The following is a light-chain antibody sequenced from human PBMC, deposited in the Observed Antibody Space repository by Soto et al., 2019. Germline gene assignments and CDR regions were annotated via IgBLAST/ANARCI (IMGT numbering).Light chain of an antibody. V-gene: IGLV8-61*01. CDR3: VLYMGSGVWV. Sequence: QTVVTQEPSFSVSPGGTVTLTCGLTSGSVSSSYYPTWYQQTPGQAPRTLISSTNTRSSGVPDRFSGSILGNKAALTITGAQADDESDYYCVLYMGSGVWVFGGGTKLTVL. J-gene: IGLJ3*02. CDR1: SGSVSSSYY. CDR2: STN.